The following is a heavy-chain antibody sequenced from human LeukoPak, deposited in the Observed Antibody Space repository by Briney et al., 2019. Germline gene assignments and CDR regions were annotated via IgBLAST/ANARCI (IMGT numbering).Heavy chain of an antibody. J-gene: IGHJ6*03. CDR1: GFTVSSNY. CDR2: IYSGGST. D-gene: IGHD1-20*01. CDR3: ARDVTGTTVARYYYYMDV. Sequence: GGSLRLSCAASGFTVSSNYMSWVRQAPGKGLEWVSVIYSGGSTYYADSVKGRFTISRDNSKNTLYLQMNSLRAEDTAVYYCARDVTGTTVARYYYYMDVWGKGTTVTVSS. V-gene: IGHV3-53*01.